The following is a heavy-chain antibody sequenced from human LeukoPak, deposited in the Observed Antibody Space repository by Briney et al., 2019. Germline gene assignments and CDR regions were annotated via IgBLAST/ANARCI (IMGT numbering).Heavy chain of an antibody. CDR2: IKQDGSEK. D-gene: IGHD1-20*01. V-gene: IGHV3-7*05. J-gene: IGHJ4*02. CDR1: GFTFSSYW. Sequence: GGSLRLSCAASGFTFSSYWMTWVGQAPGKGLEWVARIKQDGSEKQHVDSVKGRFSISRDNAKNSLYLQMNSLRAEDTAVYYCARDKMDGAITGTIFDYWGQGTLVTVSS. CDR3: ARDKMDGAITGTIFDY.